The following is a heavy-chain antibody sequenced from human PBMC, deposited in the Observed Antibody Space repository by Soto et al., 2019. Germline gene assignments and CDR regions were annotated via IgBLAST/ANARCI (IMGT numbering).Heavy chain of an antibody. Sequence: GGSLRLSCAASGFTFSSYGMHWVRQAPGKGLEWVAVISYDGSNKYYADSVKGRFTISRDNSKNTLYLQMNSLRAEDTAVYYCAKDPNYEYYGAEYFQHWGQGTLVTVSS. CDR3: AKDPNYEYYGAEYFQH. CDR2: ISYDGSNK. CDR1: GFTFSSYG. D-gene: IGHD5-12*01. V-gene: IGHV3-30*18. J-gene: IGHJ1*01.